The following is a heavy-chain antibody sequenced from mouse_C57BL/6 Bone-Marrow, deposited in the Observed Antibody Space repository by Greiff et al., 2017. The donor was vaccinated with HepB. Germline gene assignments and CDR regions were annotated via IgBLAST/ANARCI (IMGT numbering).Heavy chain of an antibody. CDR1: GYTFTSYW. CDR2: IDPSDSYT. D-gene: IGHD2-2*01. J-gene: IGHJ2*01. V-gene: IGHV1-50*01. CDR3: ARDPGLWLRRGFDY. Sequence: QVQLQQPGAELVKPGASVKLSCKASGYTFTSYWMQWVKQRPGQGLEWIGEIDPSDSYTNYNQKFKGKATLTVDTSSSTAYMQLSSLTSEDSAVYYCARDPGLWLRRGFDYWGQGTTLTVSS.